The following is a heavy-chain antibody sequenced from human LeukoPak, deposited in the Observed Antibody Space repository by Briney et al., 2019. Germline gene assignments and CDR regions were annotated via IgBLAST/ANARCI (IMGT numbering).Heavy chain of an antibody. V-gene: IGHV4-59*01. D-gene: IGHD1-26*01. J-gene: IGHJ6*03. CDR1: GGSISGYY. Sequence: PSETLSLTCTVPGGSISGYYWSWIRQPPGKGLEWIGYIFYSGSTNYNPSLKSRVTISVDTSKNRFSLKLSSVTAADTAVYYCARRIVGSGAYYYYYMDVGGKGTTVTVS. CDR2: IFYSGST. CDR3: ARRIVGSGAYYYYYMDV.